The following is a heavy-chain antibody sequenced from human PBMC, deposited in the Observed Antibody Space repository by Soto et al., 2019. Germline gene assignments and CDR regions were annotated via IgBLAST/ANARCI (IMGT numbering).Heavy chain of an antibody. CDR3: ARETGMITFGGVIAYTPLGY. CDR1: GGTFSSYA. Sequence: QVQLVQSGAEVKKPGSSVKVSCKASGGTFSSYAISWVRQAPGQGLEWMGGIIPIFGTANYAQKFQGRVTITADESTSTAYMELSSLSSEDTAVYYCARETGMITFGGVIAYTPLGYWGQGTLVTVSS. V-gene: IGHV1-69*01. CDR2: IIPIFGTA. D-gene: IGHD3-16*02. J-gene: IGHJ4*02.